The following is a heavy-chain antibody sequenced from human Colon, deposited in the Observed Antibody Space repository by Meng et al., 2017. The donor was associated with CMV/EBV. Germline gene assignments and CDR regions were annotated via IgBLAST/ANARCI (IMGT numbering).Heavy chain of an antibody. D-gene: IGHD3-16*01. Sequence: SCAASGFSVSSYYMTWVRQAPGKGLEWVSVLFGTDETYYADSVRGRFTISRDISKNTMHLQMNRLDAEDTAIYYCARGRVSSSVFDFWGQGTLVTVLL. CDR2: LFGTDET. J-gene: IGHJ4*02. CDR3: ARGRVSSSVFDF. CDR1: GFSVSSYY. V-gene: IGHV3-53*01.